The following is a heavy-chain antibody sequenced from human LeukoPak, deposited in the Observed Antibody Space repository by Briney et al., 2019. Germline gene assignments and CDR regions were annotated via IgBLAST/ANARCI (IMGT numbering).Heavy chain of an antibody. Sequence: PGGSLRLSCAASGFTFSSYSMNWVRQDPGKGLEWVSSISSSSSYIYYADSVKGRFTISRDNAKNSLYLQMNSLRAEDTAVYYCARDQEGGYSSSWYEDYFDYWGQGTLVTVSS. J-gene: IGHJ4*02. CDR2: ISSSSSYI. V-gene: IGHV3-21*01. CDR3: ARDQEGGYSSSWYEDYFDY. CDR1: GFTFSSYS. D-gene: IGHD6-13*01.